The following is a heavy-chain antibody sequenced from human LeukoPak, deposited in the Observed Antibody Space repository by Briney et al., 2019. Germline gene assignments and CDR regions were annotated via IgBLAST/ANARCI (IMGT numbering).Heavy chain of an antibody. CDR3: ARAEPYGSGSYSGYGMDV. CDR1: GDSVSSNSAA. Sequence: SQTLSLTCAISGDSVSSNSAAWNWIRQSPSRGLEWLGRTYYRSKWYNDYAVSVKSRITINPDTSKNQFSLQLNSVTPEDTAVYYCARAEPYGSGSYSGYGMDVWGQGTTVTVSS. D-gene: IGHD3-10*01. V-gene: IGHV6-1*01. CDR2: TYYRSKWYN. J-gene: IGHJ6*02.